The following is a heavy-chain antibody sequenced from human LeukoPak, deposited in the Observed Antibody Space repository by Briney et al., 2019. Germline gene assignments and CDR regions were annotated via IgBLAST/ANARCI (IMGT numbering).Heavy chain of an antibody. CDR3: ARGDWEAS. Sequence: GSLRLSCAASGFTFSGYTMNWVRQAPGKGLEWVSSISITSSNIYYADSVRGRFTISRDNAKNSLFLQMNGLRAEDTAMYYCARGDWEASWGQGTLVTVSS. CDR2: ISITSSNI. V-gene: IGHV3-21*06. D-gene: IGHD3/OR15-3a*01. CDR1: GFTFSGYT. J-gene: IGHJ5*02.